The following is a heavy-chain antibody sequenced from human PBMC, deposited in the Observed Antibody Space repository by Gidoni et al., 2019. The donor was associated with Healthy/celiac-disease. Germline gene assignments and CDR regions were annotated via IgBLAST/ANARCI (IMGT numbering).Heavy chain of an antibody. V-gene: IGHV4-39*01. Sequence: QLQLQESGPGLVKPSETLSLTCTVSVGSISSSSYYWGWIRQPPGKGLEWIGSIYYSGSTYYNPSLKSRVTISVDTSKNQFSLKLSSVTAADTAVYYCARHEFDSSGFGRVYYFDYWGQGTLVTVSS. D-gene: IGHD3-22*01. CDR2: IYYSGST. CDR1: VGSISSSSYY. CDR3: ARHEFDSSGFGRVYYFDY. J-gene: IGHJ4*02.